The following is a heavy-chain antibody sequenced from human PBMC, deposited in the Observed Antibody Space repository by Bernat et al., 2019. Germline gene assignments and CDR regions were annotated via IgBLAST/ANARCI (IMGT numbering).Heavy chain of an antibody. V-gene: IGHV3-11*06. J-gene: IGHJ4*02. D-gene: IGHD1-26*01. CDR3: ARNSGSPDY. Sequence: LNKTRGSLRLSCTASGFTFSDYYMTWIRQAPGKGLEWVSYISGSSNYINYADSVKGRFTISRDNAKNSLYLQMNSLRAEDTAVYYCARNSGSPDYWGQGTLV. CDR1: GFTFSDYY. CDR2: ISGSSNYI.